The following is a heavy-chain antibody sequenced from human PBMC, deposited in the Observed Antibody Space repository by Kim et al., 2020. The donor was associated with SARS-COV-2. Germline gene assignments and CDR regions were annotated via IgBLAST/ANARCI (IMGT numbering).Heavy chain of an antibody. D-gene: IGHD2-15*01. CDR3: ARHGNIVVISTALAFDI. CDR2: IYYSGDT. Sequence: SETLSLTCSVSGGSISSSGHYWGWIRQSPGKGLEWIGSIYYSGDTYYNPSLRGRVTISIDTSKNQFSLKLSSVTAADTAVYYCARHGNIVVISTALAFDIWGEGTVVTVSS. CDR1: GGSISSSGHY. V-gene: IGHV4-39*01. J-gene: IGHJ3*02.